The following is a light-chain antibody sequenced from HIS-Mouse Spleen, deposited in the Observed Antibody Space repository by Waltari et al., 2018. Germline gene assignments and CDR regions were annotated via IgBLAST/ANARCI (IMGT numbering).Light chain of an antibody. J-gene: IGLJ2*01. CDR2: DVS. CDR1: SSDVGGYNY. Sequence: QSALTQPRSVSGSPGQSVTIPCPGTSSDVGGYNYVSWYQPHPGKAPKLMIYDVSKRPSGVPDRFSGSKSGNTASLTISGLQAEDEADYYCCSYAGSYPVVFGGGTKLTVL. V-gene: IGLV2-11*01. CDR3: CSYAGSYPVV.